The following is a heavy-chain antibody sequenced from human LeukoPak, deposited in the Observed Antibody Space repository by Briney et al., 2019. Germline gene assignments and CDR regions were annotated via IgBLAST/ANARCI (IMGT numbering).Heavy chain of an antibody. V-gene: IGHV3-23*01. Sequence: GGSLRLSCAASGFTFSSYAMSWVRQAPGKGLEWVSAISGSGGSTYYADSVKGRFTISRDNSKNTLYVQMNTVRDEATAVYYCAKGPLRIPHFDYWGQGTMVTVSS. CDR2: ISGSGGST. CDR3: AKGPLRIPHFDY. J-gene: IGHJ4*02. CDR1: GFTFSSYA.